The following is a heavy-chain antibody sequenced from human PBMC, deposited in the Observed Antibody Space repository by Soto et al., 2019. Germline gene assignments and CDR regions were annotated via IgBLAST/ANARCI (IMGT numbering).Heavy chain of an antibody. CDR2: MNPNSGNT. V-gene: IGHV1-8*01. Sequence: ASVKVSCKASGYTFTSYDINWVRQATGQGLEWMGWMNPNSGNTGYAQKFQGRVTMTRNTSISTAYMELSSLRSEDTAVYYCARVHSSGWFYYFDYWGQGTLVTVAS. J-gene: IGHJ4*02. D-gene: IGHD6-19*01. CDR3: ARVHSSGWFYYFDY. CDR1: GYTFTSYD.